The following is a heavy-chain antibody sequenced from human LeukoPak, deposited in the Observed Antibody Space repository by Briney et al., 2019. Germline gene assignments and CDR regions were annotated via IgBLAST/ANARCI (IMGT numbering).Heavy chain of an antibody. Sequence: TGGSLRLSCAASGFTFDDYAMHWVRQAPGKGLEWVSGISWNSGSIGYADSVKGRFTISRDNAKNSLYLQMNSLGAEDTALYYCAKDIHYDSSGSYPIFDYWGQGTLVTVSS. CDR2: ISWNSGSI. D-gene: IGHD3-22*01. J-gene: IGHJ4*02. CDR3: AKDIHYDSSGSYPIFDY. CDR1: GFTFDDYA. V-gene: IGHV3-9*01.